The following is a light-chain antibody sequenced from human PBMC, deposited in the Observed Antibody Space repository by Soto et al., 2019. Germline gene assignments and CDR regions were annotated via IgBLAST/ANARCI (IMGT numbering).Light chain of an antibody. J-gene: IGLJ3*02. CDR2: RDS. V-gene: IGLV1-40*01. CDR3: QSYDISLSGWV. Sequence: QSVLTQPPSVSGAPGQTVTISCTGSSSNIGASYDVHWYRQLPGTAPKLLIYRDSNRPSGVPDRFSGSKSGTSASLAITGLQAEDEADYYCQSYDISLSGWVFGGGTKLTVL. CDR1: SSNIGASYD.